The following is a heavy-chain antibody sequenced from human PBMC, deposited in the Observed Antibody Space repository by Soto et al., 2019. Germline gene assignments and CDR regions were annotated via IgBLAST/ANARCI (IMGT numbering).Heavy chain of an antibody. CDR2: MYHSGST. J-gene: IGHJ6*02. D-gene: IGHD5-12*01. V-gene: IGHV4-30-2*01. CDR3: ARRRGFPYYYGMDV. CDR1: GGSISSGGYS. Sequence: PSETLSLTCAVSGGSISSGGYSWSWIRQPPGKGLEWIGYMYHSGSTYYNPSLKSRVTISVDRSKNQFSLKLSSVTAADTAVYYCARRRGFPYYYGMDVWGQGTTVTVSS.